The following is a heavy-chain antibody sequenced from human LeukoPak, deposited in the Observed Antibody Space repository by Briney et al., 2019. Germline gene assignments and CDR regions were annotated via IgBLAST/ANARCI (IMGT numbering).Heavy chain of an antibody. CDR2: ISGVGDAT. CDR3: AKAPTPVVAATLFHH. Sequence: GGSLRLSCTISDFTFSTYAMSWVRQAPGKGLEWVSTISGVGDATYYADSVKGRFTISRDNSKNTLYLQMNSLRAEDTAVYYCAKAPTPVVAATLFHHWGQGTLVTVS. CDR1: DFTFSTYA. V-gene: IGHV3-23*01. D-gene: IGHD2-15*01. J-gene: IGHJ1*01.